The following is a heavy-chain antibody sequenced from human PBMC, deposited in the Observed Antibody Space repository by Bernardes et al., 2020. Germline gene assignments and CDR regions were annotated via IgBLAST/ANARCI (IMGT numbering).Heavy chain of an antibody. CDR3: ARDRTDYGGNSHYFDY. Sequence: SVKVSCKASGGTFSSYAISWVRQAPGKGLEWMGGIIPIFGTANYAQKFQGRVTITADKSTSTAYMELSSLRSEDTAVYYCARDRTDYGGNSHYFDYWGQGTLVTVSS. CDR1: GGTFSSYA. CDR2: IIPIFGTA. D-gene: IGHD4-17*01. V-gene: IGHV1-69*06. J-gene: IGHJ4*02.